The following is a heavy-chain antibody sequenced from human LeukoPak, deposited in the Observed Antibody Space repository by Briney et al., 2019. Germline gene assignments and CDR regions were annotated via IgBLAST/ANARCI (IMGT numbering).Heavy chain of an antibody. J-gene: IGHJ4*02. Sequence: GGSLRLSCAASGFTFSSFEMNWVRQAPGKGLEWVSYISSSGSTMYYADSVKGRFTISRDNAKNSLYLQMNSLRAEDTAVYYCARSQWTSPYDIWGQGTLVTVSS. D-gene: IGHD3-9*01. CDR2: ISSSGSTM. CDR3: ARSQWTSPYDI. CDR1: GFTFSSFE. V-gene: IGHV3-48*03.